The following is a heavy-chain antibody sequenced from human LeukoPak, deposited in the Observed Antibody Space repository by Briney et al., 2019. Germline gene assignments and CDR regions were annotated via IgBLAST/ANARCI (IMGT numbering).Heavy chain of an antibody. CDR1: GFIFSTYW. CDR2: IKEDGSEK. J-gene: IGHJ4*02. V-gene: IGHV3-7*01. Sequence: GSLRLSCAPSGFIFSTYWMSWVRQAPGKGLEWVANIKEDGSEKQYVDSVKGRFTISRDNAKNSLYLQMTSLRAEDTAVYYCARDGKGAYISSFDYWGQGTLVTVSS. CDR3: ARDGKGAYISSFDY. D-gene: IGHD6-6*01.